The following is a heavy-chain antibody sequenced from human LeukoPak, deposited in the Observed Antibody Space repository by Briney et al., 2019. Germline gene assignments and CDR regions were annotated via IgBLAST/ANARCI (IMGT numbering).Heavy chain of an antibody. J-gene: IGHJ6*02. D-gene: IGHD5-18*01. CDR1: GFTFSGYA. Sequence: GGSLRLSCAASGFTFSGYAMSWVRQAPGKGLEWVSAISGSGGSTYYADSVKGRFTIFRDNSKNTLYLQMNSLRAEDTAVYYCARAVDTAMAYYYYGMDVWGQGTTVTVSS. V-gene: IGHV3-23*01. CDR3: ARAVDTAMAYYYYGMDV. CDR2: ISGSGGST.